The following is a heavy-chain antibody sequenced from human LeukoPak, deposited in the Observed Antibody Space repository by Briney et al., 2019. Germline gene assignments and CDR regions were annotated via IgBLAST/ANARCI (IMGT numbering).Heavy chain of an antibody. V-gene: IGHV4-31*03. J-gene: IGHJ6*02. CDR1: GGSISSGGYY. CDR3: ARAGGVLWFGELLSYYYYYGMDV. Sequence: SETLSLTCTVSGGSISSGGYYWSWIRQHPGKGLEWIGYIYYSGSTYYNPSLKSRVTISVDTSKNQFSLKLSSVTAADTAVYYCARAGGVLWFGELLSYYYYYGMDVWGQGTTVTVSS. CDR2: IYYSGST. D-gene: IGHD3-10*01.